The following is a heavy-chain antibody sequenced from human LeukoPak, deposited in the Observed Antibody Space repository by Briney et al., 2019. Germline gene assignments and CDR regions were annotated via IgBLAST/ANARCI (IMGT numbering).Heavy chain of an antibody. J-gene: IGHJ4*02. V-gene: IGHV5-51*01. CDR3: ARRYCSGGSCYLSYFDY. D-gene: IGHD2-15*01. CDR2: IYPGDSDT. CDR1: GYSFTSYW. Sequence: GESLKFSCKGSGYSFTSYWIGWVRQMPGKGTEWMGIIYPGDSDTRYSPSFQGQVTISADKSISTAYLQWSSLKASDTAMYYCARRYCSGGSCYLSYFDYWGQGTLVTVSS.